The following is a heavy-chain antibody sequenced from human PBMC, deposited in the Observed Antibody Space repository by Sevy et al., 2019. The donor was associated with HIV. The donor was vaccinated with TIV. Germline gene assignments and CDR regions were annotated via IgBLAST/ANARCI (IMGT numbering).Heavy chain of an antibody. CDR3: ARCPGHYSIDY. J-gene: IGHJ4*02. Sequence: GGSLRLSCAASGFTFNTYSLIWVRQTPGKGLEWLSFIGTAAGVTYYADSLKGRFTISRDNAKKSLYLQMNSLRDEETAVYYCARCPGHYSIDYWGQGTLVTVSS. CDR2: IGTAAGVT. CDR1: GFTFNTYS. V-gene: IGHV3-48*02. D-gene: IGHD2-21*01.